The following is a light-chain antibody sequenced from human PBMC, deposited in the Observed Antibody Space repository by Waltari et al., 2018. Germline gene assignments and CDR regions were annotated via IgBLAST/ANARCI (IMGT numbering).Light chain of an antibody. CDR1: SLSKQF. CDR3: QTADLGGDVV. Sequence: SYEVTQPPSVSVSPAQTARITCSGDSLSKQFVYWYQQKSGQAPVLVIFKGTERASGIPGRFSESNSGKIVTLTINGVQAQDEADYYCQTADLGGDVVFGGGTKLTVL. CDR2: KGT. V-gene: IGLV3-25*03. J-gene: IGLJ2*01.